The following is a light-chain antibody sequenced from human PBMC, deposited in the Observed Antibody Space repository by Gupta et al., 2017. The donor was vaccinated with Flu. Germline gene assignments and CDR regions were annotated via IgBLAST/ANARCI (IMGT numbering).Light chain of an antibody. CDR3: SVWDDSLSGRV. J-gene: IGLJ3*02. Sequence: QSVVTQPPSASGTPGQSVTMSCSGSSSNIGSNSVSWYQQVPGTAPKLLIYLSEKRPSGIPDRFSGSKSGESASLVISGLRSEDEADYYCSVWDDSLSGRVFGGGTRLTVL. CDR2: LSE. V-gene: IGLV1-47*01. CDR1: SSNIGSNS.